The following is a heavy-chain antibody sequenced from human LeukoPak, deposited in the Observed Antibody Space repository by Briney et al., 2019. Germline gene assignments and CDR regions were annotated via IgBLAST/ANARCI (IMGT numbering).Heavy chain of an antibody. CDR2: IKQDGSEK. D-gene: IGHD3-3*01. V-gene: IGHV3-7*03. J-gene: IGHJ4*02. CDR1: GFTFSSYW. Sequence: GGSLRLSCAASGFTFSSYWMSWVRQAPGKGLEWVANIKQDGSEKYYVDSVKGRFTISKDNAKNSLYLQMNSLRAEGAAVYYCARDLSNFWSGYPDNGIDYWGQGTLVTVSS. CDR3: ARDLSNFWSGYPDNGIDY.